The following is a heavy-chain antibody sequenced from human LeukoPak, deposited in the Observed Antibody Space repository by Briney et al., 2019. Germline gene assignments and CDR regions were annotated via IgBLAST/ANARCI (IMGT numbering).Heavy chain of an antibody. CDR3: AREPYRRPYYFDY. CDR2: ISSSSSYI. CDR1: GFTFSSYS. D-gene: IGHD3-16*01. J-gene: IGHJ4*02. V-gene: IGHV3-21*04. Sequence: GGSLRLSCAASGFTFSSYSMNWVRQAPGKGLEWVSSISSSSSYIYYADSVKGRFTISRDNAKNSLYLQMNSLRAEDTAVYYCAREPYRRPYYFDYWGQGTLVTVSS.